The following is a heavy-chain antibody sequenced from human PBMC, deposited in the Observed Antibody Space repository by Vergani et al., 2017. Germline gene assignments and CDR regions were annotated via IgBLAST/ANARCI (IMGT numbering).Heavy chain of an antibody. CDR2: ISSSGSTI. J-gene: IGHJ4*02. CDR1: GFTFSSYE. Sequence: EVQLVESGGGLVQPGGSLRLSCAASGFTFSSYEMNWVRQAPGKGLEWVSYISSSGSTIYYADSVKGRFTISRDNAKNSLYLQMNSLRAEDTAVYYCARGQQYYYDSSGPASDYWGQGTLVTVSS. CDR3: ARGQQYYYDSSGPASDY. D-gene: IGHD3-22*01. V-gene: IGHV3-48*03.